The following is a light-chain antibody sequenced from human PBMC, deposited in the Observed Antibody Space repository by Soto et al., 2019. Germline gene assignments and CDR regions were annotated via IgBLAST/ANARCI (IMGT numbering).Light chain of an antibody. CDR3: LQDYNYPRT. Sequence: DIQMTQSPSTLSASVGDRVTITCRASQNIRSWLAWYQQKPGKAPRLLIYKASSLESGVPSRFSGSGSGTEFTLTISSLQPDDSATYYCLQDYNYPRTFGPGTKVDIK. V-gene: IGKV1-5*03. J-gene: IGKJ1*01. CDR1: QNIRSW. CDR2: KAS.